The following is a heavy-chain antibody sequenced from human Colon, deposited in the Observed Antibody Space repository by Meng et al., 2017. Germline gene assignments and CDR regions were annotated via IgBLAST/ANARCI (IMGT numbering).Heavy chain of an antibody. V-gene: IGHV4-39*07. CDR3: ARDGGRGYFPHPYYYYYYGMDV. CDR2: IYYSGST. D-gene: IGHD2-15*01. CDR1: GGSISSSSYY. Sequence: SETLSLTCTVSGGSISSSSYYWGWIRQPPGKGLEWIGSIYYSGSTYYNPSLKSRVTISVDTSKNQFSLKLSSVTAADTAVYYCARDGGRGYFPHPYYYYYYGMDVWGQGTTVTVSS. J-gene: IGHJ6*02.